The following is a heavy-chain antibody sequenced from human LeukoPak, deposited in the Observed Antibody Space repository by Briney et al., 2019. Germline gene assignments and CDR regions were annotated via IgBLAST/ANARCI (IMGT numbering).Heavy chain of an antibody. D-gene: IGHD2-2*01. CDR3: ARDSSTSSLADP. CDR2: INPSGGGT. J-gene: IGHJ5*02. V-gene: IGHV1-46*01. CDR1: GYTFTNYY. Sequence: ASVKVFCKASGYTFTNYYIHWVRQAPGQGIEWMGIINPSGGGTSYAQKFQGRLTMTRDTPTSTVYMELTSLRSEDTAVYYCARDSSTSSLADPWGQGTLVTVCS.